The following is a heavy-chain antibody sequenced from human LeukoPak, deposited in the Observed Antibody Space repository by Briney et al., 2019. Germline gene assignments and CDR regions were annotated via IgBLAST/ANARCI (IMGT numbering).Heavy chain of an antibody. CDR3: AKDSSADDSSGYSYYFDY. CDR2: ISFDATNK. CDR1: GFTFSSYG. V-gene: IGHV3-30*18. J-gene: IGHJ4*02. D-gene: IGHD3-22*01. Sequence: GGSLSLSCAASGFTFSSYGMHWVRQAPGKGLEWVAVISFDATNKYYADSVKGRFTISRDNSKNTLYLQMNSLRAEDTAVYYCAKDSSADDSSGYSYYFDYWGRGTVVSVPS.